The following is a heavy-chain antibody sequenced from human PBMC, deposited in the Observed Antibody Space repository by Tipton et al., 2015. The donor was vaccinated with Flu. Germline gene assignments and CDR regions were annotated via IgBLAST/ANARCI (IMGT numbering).Heavy chain of an antibody. Sequence: LRLSCTVSGGSISSNSNYWGWIRQPPGKGLEWIGSISHSGNTWYNSPLKSRVTMSVDTSKNQFSLRLSSLTAADTAVYYCATRGSFSGSQSDDYWGQGPLVTVSA. V-gene: IGHV4-39*07. CDR1: GGSISSNSNY. D-gene: IGHD1-26*01. CDR3: ATRGSFSGSQSDDY. CDR2: ISHSGNT. J-gene: IGHJ4*02.